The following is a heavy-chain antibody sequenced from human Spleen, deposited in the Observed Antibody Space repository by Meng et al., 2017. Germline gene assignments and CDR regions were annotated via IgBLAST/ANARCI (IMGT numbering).Heavy chain of an antibody. CDR2: INSKTGNP. Sequence: AQFGAECTKPWGSVNGSCNESGYTRTIYAINRLPQAPVQGLEWMGWINSKTGNPTCAHGYTGRRVFYLDTSVSTTYLQNSSLNADDTALYFCTRDGYSNCSRASCFDYWGQGTLVTVSS. CDR3: TRDGYSNCSRASCFDY. D-gene: IGHD2-2*01. CDR1: GYTRTIYA. V-gene: IGHV7-4-1*02. J-gene: IGHJ4*02.